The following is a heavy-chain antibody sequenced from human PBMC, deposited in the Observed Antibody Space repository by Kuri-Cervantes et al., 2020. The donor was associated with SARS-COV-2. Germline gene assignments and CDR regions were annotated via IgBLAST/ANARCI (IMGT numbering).Heavy chain of an antibody. D-gene: IGHD3-22*01. CDR1: GYNFVSDW. V-gene: IGHV5-51*01. CDR2: IYPDDSTT. CDR3: AREGPMIVVGGPLPRYNWFDP. Sequence: GESLKISCKGSGYNFVSDWIGWVRQMPGKGLELMALIYPDDSTTRYNPSFQGHVTISADKSISTASLQWSSLKASDTAMYYCAREGPMIVVGGPLPRYNWFDPWGQGTLVTVSS. J-gene: IGHJ5*02.